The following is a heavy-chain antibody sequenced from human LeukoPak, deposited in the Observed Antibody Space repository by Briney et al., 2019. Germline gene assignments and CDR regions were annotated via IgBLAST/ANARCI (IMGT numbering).Heavy chain of an antibody. CDR1: GFTFSSYA. CDR3: AGAPYSSSWYVVAFDI. J-gene: IGHJ3*02. CDR2: ISYDGSNK. Sequence: PGGSLRLSCAASGFTFSSYAMHWVRQAPGKGLEWVAVISYDGSNKYYADSVKGRFTISRDNSKNTLYLQMNSLRAEDTAVYYCAGAPYSSSWYVVAFDIWGQGTMVTVSS. V-gene: IGHV3-30-3*01. D-gene: IGHD6-13*01.